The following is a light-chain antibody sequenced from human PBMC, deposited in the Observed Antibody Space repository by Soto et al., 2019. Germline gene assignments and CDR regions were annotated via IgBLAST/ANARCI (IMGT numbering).Light chain of an antibody. V-gene: IGKV3-20*01. CDR1: QSVSSSY. Sequence: EIVLTQSPGTLSLSPGERATLSCRASQSVSSSYLAWYQQKPGQAPRLLIYGASSRATGIPDRFSGSGSGTDFTLTISRLEPEDFAVYYCPQYGSSRTFXQGTKADIK. CDR2: GAS. J-gene: IGKJ1*01. CDR3: PQYGSSRT.